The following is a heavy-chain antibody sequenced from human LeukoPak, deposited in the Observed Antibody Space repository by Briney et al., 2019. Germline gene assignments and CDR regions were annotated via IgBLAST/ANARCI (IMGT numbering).Heavy chain of an antibody. J-gene: IGHJ4*02. D-gene: IGHD3-22*01. CDR3: ARGSSYYYDSSGYYDFDY. CDR1: GYTFTSYG. V-gene: IGHV1-18*01. CDR2: ISAYNGNT. Sequence: ASVKVSCKASGYTFTSYGISWVRQAPGQGLEWMGWISAYNGNTNYAQKLQGRVTTTTDTSTSTAYMELRSLRSDDTAVYYCARGSSYYYDSSGYYDFDYWGQGTLVTVSS.